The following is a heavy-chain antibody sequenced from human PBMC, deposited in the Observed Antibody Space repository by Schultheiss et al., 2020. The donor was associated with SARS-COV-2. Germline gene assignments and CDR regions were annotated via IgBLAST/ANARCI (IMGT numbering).Heavy chain of an antibody. CDR3: ARDGASGAARHFDY. CDR2: ISSSGSYI. J-gene: IGHJ4*02. D-gene: IGHD6-6*01. Sequence: GGSLRLSCAASGFTFSSYEMNWVRQAPGKGLEWVSYISSSGSYIYYADSVKGRFTISRDNAKNSLYLQMNSLRAEDTAVYYCARDGASGAARHFDYWGQGTLVTVSS. V-gene: IGHV3-21*05. CDR1: GFTFSSYE.